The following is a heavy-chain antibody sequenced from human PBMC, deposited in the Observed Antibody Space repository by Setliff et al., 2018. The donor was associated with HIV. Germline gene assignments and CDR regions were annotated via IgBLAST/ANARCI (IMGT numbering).Heavy chain of an antibody. Sequence: ASVKVSCKVSGYTFTDYYMHWVQQAPGKGLEWMGLVDPADGETIYAEKFQGRVTITADTSTDTAYMELSSLRSEDTAVYYCATDYSPYYYDSSGYPNDALDIWGQGTMVTVSS. CDR2: VDPADGET. CDR1: GYTFTDYY. CDR3: ATDYSPYYYDSSGYPNDALDI. J-gene: IGHJ3*02. V-gene: IGHV1-69-2*01. D-gene: IGHD3-22*01.